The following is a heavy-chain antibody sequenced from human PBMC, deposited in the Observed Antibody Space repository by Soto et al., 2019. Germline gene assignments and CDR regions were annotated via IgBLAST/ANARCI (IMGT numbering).Heavy chain of an antibody. J-gene: IGHJ4*02. V-gene: IGHV3-30*18. CDR1: GFTFSSSG. CDR3: AKAGRGGYDYIDY. Sequence: GGSLRLSCAASGFTFSSSGLHWVRQAPGKGLEWVAVISYDGTNKYYADSGKGRFTISRDNSKNTLYLQMNSLRAEDTAVYYCAKAGRGGYDYIDYWGQGTLVTVSS. D-gene: IGHD5-12*01. CDR2: ISYDGTNK.